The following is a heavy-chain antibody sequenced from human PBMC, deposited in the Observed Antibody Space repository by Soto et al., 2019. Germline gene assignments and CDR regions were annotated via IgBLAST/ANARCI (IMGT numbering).Heavy chain of an antibody. D-gene: IGHD3-16*01. J-gene: IGHJ6*02. CDR3: AKKIKGGRTGYYLGLDV. Sequence: PGGSLRLSCAASGFTFSSYAMTWVRQAPGKGLEWVSSISGSGDSTYYADSVRGRFTISRDNSKNTLYLQMNSLRAEDAALYYCAKKIKGGRTGYYLGLDVWGQATTVTVSS. CDR1: GFTFSSYA. V-gene: IGHV3-23*01. CDR2: ISGSGDST.